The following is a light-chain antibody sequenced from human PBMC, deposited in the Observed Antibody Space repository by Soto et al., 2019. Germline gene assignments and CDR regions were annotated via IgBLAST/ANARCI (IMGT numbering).Light chain of an antibody. CDR1: RTVGRNY. CDR2: GAS. J-gene: IGKJ4*01. V-gene: IGKV3-20*01. CDR3: QQYASSPLT. Sequence: EIVLTQSPGTLSLSPGERATLSCRASRTVGRNYLACYQLKPGQTPMLLMHGASNRATGIPDRISGSGSGTDFTLNISRLEPEEFAVYYCQQYASSPLTFGGGTKVEIK.